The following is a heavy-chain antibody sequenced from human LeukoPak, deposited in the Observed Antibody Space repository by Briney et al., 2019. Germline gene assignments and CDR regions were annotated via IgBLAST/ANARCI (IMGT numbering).Heavy chain of an antibody. CDR2: IYTSGST. J-gene: IGHJ4*02. CDR1: GGSISSGSYY. D-gene: IGHD5-18*01. V-gene: IGHV4-61*02. Sequence: SETLSLTCTVSGGSISSGSYYWSWIRQPAGKGLEWIGRIYTSGSTNYNPSLKSRATISVDTSKNQFSLKLSSVTAADTAVYYCARNVDTAMVFDYWGQGTLVTVSS. CDR3: ARNVDTAMVFDY.